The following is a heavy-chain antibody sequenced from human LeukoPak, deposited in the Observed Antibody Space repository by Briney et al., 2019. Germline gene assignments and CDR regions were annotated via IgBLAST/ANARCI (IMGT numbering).Heavy chain of an antibody. CDR2: IYYSGST. D-gene: IGHD2-15*01. CDR3: ARSVEGYCRGGSCYYYSYYMDV. V-gene: IGHV4-59*01. CDR1: GGSFIGYY. Sequence: SETLSLTCAVYGGSFIGYYWSWIRQPPGKGLEWIGYIYYSGSTNYNPSLKSRVTISVDTSKNQFSLKLSSVTAADTAVYYCARSVEGYCRGGSCYYYSYYMDVWGKGTTVTVSS. J-gene: IGHJ6*03.